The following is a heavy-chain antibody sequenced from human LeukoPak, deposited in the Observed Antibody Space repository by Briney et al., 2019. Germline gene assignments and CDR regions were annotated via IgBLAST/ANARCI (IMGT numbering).Heavy chain of an antibody. CDR1: GFTVSSNY. Sequence: GGSLRLSCAASGFTVSSNYMSWVRQAPGKGLEWVSVIYSGGSTYYADSVKGRFTISRDNSKNTLYLQMNSLRAEDTAVYYCAGGYGSGSYYNSALYYFDYWGQGTLVTVSS. V-gene: IGHV3-53*01. J-gene: IGHJ4*02. CDR2: IYSGGST. D-gene: IGHD3-10*01. CDR3: AGGYGSGSYYNSALYYFDY.